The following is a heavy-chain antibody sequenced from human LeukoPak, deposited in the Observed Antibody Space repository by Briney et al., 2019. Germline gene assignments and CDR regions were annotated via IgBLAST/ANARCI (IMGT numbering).Heavy chain of an antibody. CDR2: IYYSGLT. CDR3: ARHIPRWLLFDY. V-gene: IGHV4-34*01. J-gene: IGHJ4*02. CDR1: GGSFSGYY. D-gene: IGHD5-24*01. Sequence: PSETLSLTCAVYGGSFSGYYWSWIRQPPGEGLEWIGSIYYSGLTDYTPSLKSRVTISVDTSKNQFSLKLSSVTAADTAVYYCARHIPRWLLFDYWGQGTLVTVSS.